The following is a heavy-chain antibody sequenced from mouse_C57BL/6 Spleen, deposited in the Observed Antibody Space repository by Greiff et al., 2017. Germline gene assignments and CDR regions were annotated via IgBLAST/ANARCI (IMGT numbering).Heavy chain of an antibody. CDR2: INPSGGTT. CDR3: APVYLDY. J-gene: IGHJ2*01. Sequence: QVQLQQSGAELAKPGASVKLSCKASGYTFTSYWLHWVKQRPGKGLECIGYINPSGGTTKYNQKFKDKATLTADKSYSTAYMQLSCLAYEDSTVYYCAPVYLDYGGQGTTLTVSS. V-gene: IGHV1-7*01. CDR1: GYTFTSYW.